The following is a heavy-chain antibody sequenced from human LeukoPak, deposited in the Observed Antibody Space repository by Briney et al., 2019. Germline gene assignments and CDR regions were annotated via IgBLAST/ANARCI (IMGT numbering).Heavy chain of an antibody. CDR1: ELTLSRHE. CDR2: INSRGDTI. V-gene: IGHV3-48*03. CDR3: ARENTRSAYYDLDV. Sequence: GGPRSFSCGASELTLSRHEMNWVRKAQGKALEWVSYINSRGDTIYYADSVKGRFTISRDNARSSLFLQMNSLTAEDTAVYYCARENTRSAYYDLDVWGQGTTVIVSS. D-gene: IGHD1-26*01. J-gene: IGHJ6*02.